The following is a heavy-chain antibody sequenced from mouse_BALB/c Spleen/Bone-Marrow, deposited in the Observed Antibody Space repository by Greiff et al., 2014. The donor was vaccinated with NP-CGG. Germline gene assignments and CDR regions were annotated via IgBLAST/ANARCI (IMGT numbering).Heavy chain of an antibody. CDR2: INPSNGGT. Sequence: VQLQQSGAELVKPGASVKLSCKASGYTFTSYYMYWVKQRLGQGLEWIGEINPSNGGTNFNEKSKSKATLTVDKSSSTAYMQLSSLTSEDSAVYYCTLWCYAMDYWGQGTSVTVSS. CDR1: GYTFTSYY. CDR3: TLWCYAMDY. D-gene: IGHD1-1*02. V-gene: IGHV1S81*02. J-gene: IGHJ4*01.